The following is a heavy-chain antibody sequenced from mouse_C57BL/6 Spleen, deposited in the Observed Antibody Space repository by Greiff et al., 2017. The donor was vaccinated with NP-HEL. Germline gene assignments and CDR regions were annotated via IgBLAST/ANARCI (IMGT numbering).Heavy chain of an antibody. CDR2: IRNKANGYTT. Sequence: EVQRVESGGGLVQPGGSLSLSCAASGFTFTDYYMSWVRQPPGKALEWLGFIRNKANGYTTEYSASVKGRFTISRDNSQSILYLQMNALRAEDSATYYCARTDGPFDYWGQGTTLTVSS. D-gene: IGHD2-3*01. CDR1: GFTFTDYY. V-gene: IGHV7-3*01. J-gene: IGHJ2*01. CDR3: ARTDGPFDY.